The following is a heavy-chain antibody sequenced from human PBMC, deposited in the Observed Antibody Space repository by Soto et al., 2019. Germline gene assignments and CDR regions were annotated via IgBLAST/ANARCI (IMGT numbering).Heavy chain of an antibody. D-gene: IGHD2-15*01. V-gene: IGHV3-11*06. CDR2: ISSSSSYT. CDR1: GFTFSDYY. Sequence: LRLSCAASGFTFSDYYMSWIRQAPGKGLEWVSYISSSSSYTNYADSVKGRFTISRDNAKNSLYLQMNSLRAEDTAVYYCARYCSGGSCQTDWFDPWGQGTLVTVSS. CDR3: ARYCSGGSCQTDWFDP. J-gene: IGHJ5*02.